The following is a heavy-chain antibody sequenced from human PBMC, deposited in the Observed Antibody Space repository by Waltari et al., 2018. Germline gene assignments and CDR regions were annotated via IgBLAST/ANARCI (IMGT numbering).Heavy chain of an antibody. J-gene: IGHJ6*02. D-gene: IGHD4-17*01. CDR2: IYYSGST. Sequence: QLQLQESGPGLVKPSETLSLTCTVSGGSIRSSSYYWGWIRQPPGKGLEWIGSIYYSGSTYYNPSLKSRVTISVDTSKNQFSLKLSSVTAADTAVYYCATPYGRYYYGMDVWGQGTTVTVSS. CDR3: ATPYGRYYYGMDV. V-gene: IGHV4-39*01. CDR1: GGSIRSSSYY.